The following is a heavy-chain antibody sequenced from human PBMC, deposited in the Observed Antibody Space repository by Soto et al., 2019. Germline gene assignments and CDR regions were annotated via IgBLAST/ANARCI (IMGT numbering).Heavy chain of an antibody. J-gene: IGHJ3*02. V-gene: IGHV4-34*02. CDR1: GGSFSDYY. D-gene: IGHD1-26*01. CDR2: INHSGFT. Sequence: QVQLQQRGAGLLKPSETLSLTCAVLGGSFSDYYWTWIRQPPGKGLEWIGEINHSGFTSYNLSLKSRLTLLVDTSTKEFSLNLSSVTAADTAAYHCVRGRAFMSRVAFDIWGQGTMVTVSS. CDR3: VRGRAFMSRVAFDI.